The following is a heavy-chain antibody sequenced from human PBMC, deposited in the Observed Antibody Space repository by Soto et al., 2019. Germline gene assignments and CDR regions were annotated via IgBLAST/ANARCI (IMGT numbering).Heavy chain of an antibody. CDR2: IHYSGST. V-gene: IGHV4-59*08. J-gene: IGHJ4*02. Sequence: QVQLQESGPGLVKPSETLSLTCTVSGGSISSFYWSWIRQPPGKGLEWIGYIHYSGSTMYNPSLKSRVTISGDTSKNQFSLKLSFVTAADTAVYYCARHWSGTDYWGQGTLVTVSS. CDR3: ARHWSGTDY. CDR1: GGSISSFY. D-gene: IGHD3-3*01.